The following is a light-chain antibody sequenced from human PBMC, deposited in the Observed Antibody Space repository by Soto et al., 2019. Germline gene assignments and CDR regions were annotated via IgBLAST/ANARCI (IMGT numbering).Light chain of an antibody. CDR2: GVS. CDR1: SSDVGGYNY. CDR3: SSYISVTSPVV. V-gene: IGLV2-14*01. Sequence: SALTQPASLSGSPGQSITISCTGTSSDVGGYNYVSWYQQHPGRAPKLIIYGVSNRPSGVSYRFSASKSGNTASLTISGLQAEDEADYYCSSYISVTSPVVFGGGTQLTVL. J-gene: IGLJ2*01.